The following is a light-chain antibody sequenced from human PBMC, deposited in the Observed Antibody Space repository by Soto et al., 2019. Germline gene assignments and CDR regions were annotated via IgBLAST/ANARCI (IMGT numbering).Light chain of an antibody. CDR2: GNS. CDR1: RSNIGAGYD. Sequence: QSVLTQPPSVSGAPGQRVTISCTGSRSNIGAGYDVHWYQQLPGTAPKLLIYGNSNRPSGVPDRCSGSKSGTSASMSITGLQAEDEADYYCQSYDSRLSLVFGGGTKVTVL. V-gene: IGLV1-40*01. J-gene: IGLJ3*02. CDR3: QSYDSRLSLV.